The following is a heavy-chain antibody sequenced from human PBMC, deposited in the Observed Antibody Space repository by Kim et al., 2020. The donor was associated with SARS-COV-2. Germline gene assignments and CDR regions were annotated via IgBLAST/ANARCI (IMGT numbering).Heavy chain of an antibody. CDR2: A. J-gene: IGHJ4*02. Sequence: ANYAQKFQGRVTITADKSTSTAYMELSSLRSEDTAVYYCASVTGDLTFDYWGQGTLVTVSS. V-gene: IGHV1-69*02. D-gene: IGHD7-27*01. CDR3: ASVTGDLTFDY.